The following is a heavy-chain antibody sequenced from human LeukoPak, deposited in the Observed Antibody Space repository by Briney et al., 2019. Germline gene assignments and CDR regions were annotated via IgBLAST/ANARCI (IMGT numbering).Heavy chain of an antibody. Sequence: SGPTLVNPTQTLTLTCTFSGFSISTTAVGVGWIRQPPGKALEWLALIYWDDDKRYRPSLKSRLTITKDTSKNQVVLIMTNVDPVDTATYYSAHTTAYGSGSQPFDYWGQATLVTVSS. J-gene: IGHJ4*02. CDR2: IYWDDDK. V-gene: IGHV2-5*02. CDR1: GFSISTTAVG. CDR3: AHTTAYGSGSQPFDY. D-gene: IGHD3-10*01.